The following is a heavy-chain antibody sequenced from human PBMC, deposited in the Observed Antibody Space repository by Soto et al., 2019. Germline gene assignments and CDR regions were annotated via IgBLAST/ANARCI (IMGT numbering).Heavy chain of an antibody. V-gene: IGHV4-59*01. J-gene: IGHJ6*03. Sequence: SETLSLTCTVSGGSISSYDWSWIRQPPGKGLEWIGYIYYSGSTNYNPSLKSRVTISVDTSKNQFSLKLSSVTAADTAVYYCAREIAVTGTEYYYYYYYMDVWGKGTTVTVSS. CDR1: GGSISSYD. CDR3: AREIAVTGTEYYYYYYYMDV. CDR2: IYYSGST. D-gene: IGHD6-19*01.